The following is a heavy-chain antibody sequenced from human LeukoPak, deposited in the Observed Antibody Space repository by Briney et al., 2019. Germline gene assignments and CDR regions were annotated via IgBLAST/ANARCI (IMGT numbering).Heavy chain of an antibody. CDR1: RFTFSSYA. CDR3: ARQMGYYYDSSGYPAFGY. Sequence: PGGSLRLSCAASRFTFSSYAMSWVRQAPGKGLEWVANIKQDGSEKYYVDSVKGRFTISRDNAKNSLYLQMNSLRAEDTAVYYCARQMGYYYDSSGYPAFGYWGQGTLVTVSS. D-gene: IGHD3-22*01. J-gene: IGHJ4*02. CDR2: IKQDGSEK. V-gene: IGHV3-7*01.